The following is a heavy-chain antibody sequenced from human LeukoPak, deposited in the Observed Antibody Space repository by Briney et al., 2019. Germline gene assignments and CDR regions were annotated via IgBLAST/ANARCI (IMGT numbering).Heavy chain of an antibody. D-gene: IGHD1-26*01. CDR2: ISSSSSYI. V-gene: IGHV3-21*01. J-gene: IGHJ4*02. CDR1: GFTFSIYC. Sequence: GGSLRLSCAASGFTFSIYCMNWVRQAPGKGLEWVSSISSSSSYIYYADSVKGRFTISRDNAKNSLYPQMNSLRAEDTAVYYCAIASAVGSNDNWGQGTLVTVSS. CDR3: AIASAVGSNDN.